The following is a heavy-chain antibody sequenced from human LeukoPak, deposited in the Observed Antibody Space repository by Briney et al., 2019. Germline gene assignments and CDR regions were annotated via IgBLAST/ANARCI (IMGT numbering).Heavy chain of an antibody. Sequence: SQTLSLTCTVSGGSISSGSYYWSWIRQPAGKGLEWIGRIYTSGSTNYNPSLKSRVTISVDTSKNQFSLKLSSVTAADTAVYYCASGLSSSFGYWGQGTLVTVSS. CDR1: GGSISSGSYY. D-gene: IGHD6-13*01. CDR2: IYTSGST. J-gene: IGHJ4*02. CDR3: ASGLSSSFGY. V-gene: IGHV4-61*02.